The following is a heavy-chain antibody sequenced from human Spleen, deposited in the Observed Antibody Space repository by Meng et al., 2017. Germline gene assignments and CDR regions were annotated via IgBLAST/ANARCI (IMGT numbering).Heavy chain of an antibody. V-gene: IGHV3-48*04. D-gene: IGHD2-2*01. CDR3: ARDLPKYHCSSTSCHYYYYGMDV. CDR2: ISSSGSTI. CDR1: GFTFSSYS. J-gene: IGHJ6*02. Sequence: GESLKISCAASGFTFSSYSMNWVRQAPGKGLEWVSYISSSGSTIYYADSVKGRFTISRDNAKNSLYLQMNSLRAEDTAVYYCARDLPKYHCSSTSCHYYYYGMDVWGQGTTVTVSS.